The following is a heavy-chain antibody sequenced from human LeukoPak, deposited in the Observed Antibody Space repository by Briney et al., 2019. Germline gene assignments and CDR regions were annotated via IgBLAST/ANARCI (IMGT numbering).Heavy chain of an antibody. CDR2: ISSSSSYI. CDR1: GFTFSSYR. D-gene: IGHD6-13*01. J-gene: IGHJ5*02. V-gene: IGHV3-21*01. CDR3: AGLIAATRGFDP. Sequence: PGGSLRLSCAASGFTFSSYRMNWVRQAPGKGLEWVSSISSSSSYIYYADSVKGRFTISRDNAKNSLYLQMNSLRAEDTAVYYCAGLIAATRGFDPWGQGTLVTVSS.